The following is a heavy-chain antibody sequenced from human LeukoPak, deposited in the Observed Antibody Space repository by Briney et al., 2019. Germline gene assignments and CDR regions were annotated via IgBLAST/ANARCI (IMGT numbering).Heavy chain of an antibody. CDR3: ARYVVYGSGKYYFDY. V-gene: IGHV4-39*01. CDR1: GGSVSSTTYY. Sequence: KPSETLSLTCTVSGGSVSSTTYYWSWIRQPPGKGLEWVASINYGGSTYYNPSLKSRVTISVDTSENQFSLKLSSVTAADTAVYYCARYVVYGSGKYYFDYWGPGNPGHRLL. D-gene: IGHD3-10*01. J-gene: IGHJ4*02. CDR2: INYGGST.